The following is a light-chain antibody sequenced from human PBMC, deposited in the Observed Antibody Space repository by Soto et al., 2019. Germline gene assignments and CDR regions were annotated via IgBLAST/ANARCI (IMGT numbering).Light chain of an antibody. CDR2: DVS. Sequence: QSALTQPASVSGSPGQSITISCTGTSSDVGGHNYVSWYQQHPGKTPQLMIYDVSNRPSGVSDRFSGSKSGNTASLTISGLQAEDEADYYGNSYTSSSTLEVFGTGTKLTVL. J-gene: IGLJ1*01. V-gene: IGLV2-14*03. CDR3: NSYTSSSTLEV. CDR1: SSDVGGHNY.